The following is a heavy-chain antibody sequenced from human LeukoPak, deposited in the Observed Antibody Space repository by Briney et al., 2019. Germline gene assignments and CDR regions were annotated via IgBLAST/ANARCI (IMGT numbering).Heavy chain of an antibody. CDR1: GFTFQDYA. Sequence: TGGSLRLSCAASGFTFQDYAIHWVRQAPGKGLEWVSGISWNSGSIGYADSVKGRFTISRDNAENSLYLQMNSLRAEDMALYYCAKDSTAAAGGVFDYWGQGTLVTVSS. D-gene: IGHD6-13*01. CDR3: AKDSTAAAGGVFDY. CDR2: ISWNSGSI. V-gene: IGHV3-9*03. J-gene: IGHJ4*02.